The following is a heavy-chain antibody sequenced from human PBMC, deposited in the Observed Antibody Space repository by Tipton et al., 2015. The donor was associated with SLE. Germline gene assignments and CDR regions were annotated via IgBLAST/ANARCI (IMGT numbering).Heavy chain of an antibody. V-gene: IGHV3-7*01. J-gene: IGHJ6*03. CDR2: LNQDGTEK. CDR3: ARGNYLWERAVAGPGYYFHYMDV. D-gene: IGHD3-16*01. Sequence: GSLRLSCAASGFTFSSYGMHWVRQAPGKGLEWVASLNQDGTEKYYVDSVKGRFSISRDNADYSVFLQMHSLTLDDSGVYYCARGNYLWERAVAGPGYYFHYMDVWGKGTTVTVSS. CDR1: GFTFSSYG.